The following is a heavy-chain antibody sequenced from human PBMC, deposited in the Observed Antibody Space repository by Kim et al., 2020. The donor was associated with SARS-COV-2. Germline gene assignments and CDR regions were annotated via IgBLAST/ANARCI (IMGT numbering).Heavy chain of an antibody. CDR3: ARTLNPFFDSKFDP. CDR2: IYYSGST. J-gene: IGHJ5*02. D-gene: IGHD3-9*01. Sequence: SETLSLTCTVSGGSISSSSYYWGWIRQPPGKGLEWIGSIYYSGSTYYNPPLKSRVTISVDTSKNQFSLKLSSVTAADTAVYYCARTLNPFFDSKFDPWGQGTLVTVSS. CDR1: GGSISSSSYY. V-gene: IGHV4-39*01.